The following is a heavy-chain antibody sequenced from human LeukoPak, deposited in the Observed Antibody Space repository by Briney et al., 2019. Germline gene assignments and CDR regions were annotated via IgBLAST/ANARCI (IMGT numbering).Heavy chain of an antibody. CDR1: GGSISSHY. V-gene: IGHV4-59*11. J-gene: IGHJ4*02. CDR3: ARVYDFFDY. D-gene: IGHD3-3*01. Sequence: PSETLSLTCTVSGGSISSHYWNWIRQPPGKGLEWIGYIYYSGSTNYNPSLKSRVTISVDTSKNQFSLKLSSVTAADTAVYYCARVYDFFDYWGQGTLVTVSS. CDR2: IYYSGST.